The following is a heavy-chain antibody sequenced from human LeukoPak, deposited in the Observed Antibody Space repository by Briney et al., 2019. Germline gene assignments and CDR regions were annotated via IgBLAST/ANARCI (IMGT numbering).Heavy chain of an antibody. J-gene: IGHJ4*02. CDR1: GFTFSDHY. CDR3: ARDRGAYYFDY. Sequence: PGGSLRLSCAASGFTFSDHYMDWVRQAPGKGLEWVGRTRKKANSYTTEYAASVKGRFTISRDDSKNSLYLQMNSLKTEDTAVYYCARDRGAYYFDYWGQGTLVTVSA. CDR2: TRKKANSYTT. V-gene: IGHV3-72*01. D-gene: IGHD3-10*01.